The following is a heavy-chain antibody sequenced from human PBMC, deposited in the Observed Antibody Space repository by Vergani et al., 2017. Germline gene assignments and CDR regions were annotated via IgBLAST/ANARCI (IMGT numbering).Heavy chain of an antibody. J-gene: IGHJ6*02. CDR1: GFTFGDYA. CDR2: IRSKAYGGTT. Sequence: EVQLVESGGGLVKPGRSLRLSCTASGFTFGDYAMSWFRQAPGKGLEWVGFIRSKAYGGTTEYAASVKGRFTISRDNSKNTLYLQMNSLRAEDTAVYYCAKDSTARDYYYYGMDVWGQGTTVTVSS. D-gene: IGHD2-21*02. CDR3: AKDSTARDYYYYGMDV. V-gene: IGHV3-49*05.